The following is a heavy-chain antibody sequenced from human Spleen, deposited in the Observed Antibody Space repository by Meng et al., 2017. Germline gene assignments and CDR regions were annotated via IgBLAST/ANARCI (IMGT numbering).Heavy chain of an antibody. Sequence: ASVKVSCKASGYTFTGYYMHWVRQAPGQGLEWMGWINPNSGGTNYAQKFQGRVTMTRDTSISTAYMELSRLRSDDTAVYYCARGRTVTTSYYYYGLDVWGQGTTVTVSS. CDR2: INPNSGGT. CDR3: ARGRTVTTSYYYYGLDV. D-gene: IGHD4-17*01. V-gene: IGHV1-2*02. CDR1: GYTFTGYY. J-gene: IGHJ6*02.